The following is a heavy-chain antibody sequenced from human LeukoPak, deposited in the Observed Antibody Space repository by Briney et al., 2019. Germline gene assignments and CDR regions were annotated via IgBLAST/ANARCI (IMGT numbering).Heavy chain of an antibody. V-gene: IGHV3-23*01. J-gene: IGHJ6*03. CDR2: ISGSGGST. Sequence: PGGSLRLSCAASGFTFSSYAMSWVRQAPGKGLEWVSAISGSGGSTYYADSVKGRFTISRDNSKNTLYLQMNSLRAEDTAVYYCASSQLLWSYYYMDVWGKGTTVTVSS. D-gene: IGHD2-2*01. CDR3: ASSQLLWSYYYMDV. CDR1: GFTFSSYA.